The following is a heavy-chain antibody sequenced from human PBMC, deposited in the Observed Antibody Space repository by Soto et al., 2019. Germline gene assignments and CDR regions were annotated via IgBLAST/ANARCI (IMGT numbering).Heavy chain of an antibody. J-gene: IGHJ4*02. CDR1: GYSFTNYW. CDR3: ARPYSGSFFDY. D-gene: IGHD3-10*01. CDR2: IYPEDSET. Sequence: PGESLKISCKGSGYSFTNYWIGWVRQMPGKDLEWIGIIYPEDSETRYSPSFQGHVTISADKSINSVYLQWNRLEASDTAMYYCARPYSGSFFDYRGRGTLVTVSS. V-gene: IGHV5-51*01.